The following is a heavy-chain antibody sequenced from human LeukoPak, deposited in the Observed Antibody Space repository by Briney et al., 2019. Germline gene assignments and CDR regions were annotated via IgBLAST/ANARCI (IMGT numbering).Heavy chain of an antibody. CDR1: GFTFSIYS. J-gene: IGHJ4*02. D-gene: IGHD3-22*01. CDR2: ISSSGSTI. CDR3: ARGNSSGFLH. Sequence: GGSLRLSCAASGFTFSIYSMNWVRQAPGKGLEWVSHISSSGSTIFHADSVKGRFTISRDSAKNSLYLQMNSLRAEDTAVYYCARGNSSGFLHWGQGTLVTVSS. V-gene: IGHV3-48*04.